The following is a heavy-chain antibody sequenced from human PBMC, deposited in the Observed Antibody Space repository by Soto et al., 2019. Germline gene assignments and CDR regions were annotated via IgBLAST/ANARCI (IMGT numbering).Heavy chain of an antibody. CDR1: GFTFSSYA. CDR2: ISGSGGST. V-gene: IGHV3-23*01. Sequence: PGGSLRLSCAASGFTFSSYAMSWVRQAPGKGLEWVSAISGSGGSTYYADSVKGRFTISRDNSKNTLYLQMNSLRAEDTAVYYCAKVSDYYGSGSYHLANFDYWGQGTLVTVSS. CDR3: AKVSDYYGSGSYHLANFDY. J-gene: IGHJ4*02. D-gene: IGHD3-10*01.